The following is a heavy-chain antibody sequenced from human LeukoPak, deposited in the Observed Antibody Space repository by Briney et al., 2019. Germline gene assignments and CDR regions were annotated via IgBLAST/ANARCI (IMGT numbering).Heavy chain of an antibody. D-gene: IGHD3-10*01. CDR3: ARDRSPGNFDY. CDR1: GFTFSSFW. V-gene: IGHV3-7*01. J-gene: IGHJ4*02. CDR2: IRQDGSQK. Sequence: GGSLRLSCAASGFTFSSFWMSWVRQAPGRGLEWVATIRQDGSQKYYLDSVKGRFTISRDNAKNSLYLQMNSLRAEDTAVYYCARDRSPGNFDYWGQGTLVTVSS.